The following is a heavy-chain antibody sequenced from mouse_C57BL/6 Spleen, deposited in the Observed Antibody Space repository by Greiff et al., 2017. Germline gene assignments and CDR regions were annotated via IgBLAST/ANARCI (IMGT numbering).Heavy chain of an antibody. CDR2: ISDGGSYT. CDR3: ARDGRYWYFDV. J-gene: IGHJ1*03. CDR1: GFTFSSYA. Sequence: EVKLVESGGGLVKPGGSLKLSCAASGFTFSSYAMSWVRQTPEKRLEWVATISDGGSYTYYPDNVKGRFTISRDNAKNNLYLQMSHLKSEDTAMYYCARDGRYWYFDVWGTGTTVTVSS. V-gene: IGHV5-4*01.